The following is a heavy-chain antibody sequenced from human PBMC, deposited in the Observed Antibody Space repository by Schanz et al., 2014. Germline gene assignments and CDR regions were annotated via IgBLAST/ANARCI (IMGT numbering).Heavy chain of an antibody. V-gene: IGHV3-20*04. CDR2: INWNGGDT. Sequence: EVLLLESGGRVERPGGSLRLSCAASGFIFDDYGMSWVRQVPGKGLEWVSGINWNGGDTSYADSVKGRFIISRDNSMNTVYLQMNSLRSDDAAVYYCARAQGVIRLYYGVDVWGQGTTVTVSS. CDR1: GFIFDDYG. CDR3: ARAQGVIRLYYGVDV. D-gene: IGHD3-10*01. J-gene: IGHJ6*02.